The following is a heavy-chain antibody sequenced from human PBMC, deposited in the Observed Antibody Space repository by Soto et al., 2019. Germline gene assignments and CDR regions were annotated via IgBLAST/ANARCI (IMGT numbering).Heavy chain of an antibody. Sequence: VQLVESGGGLVQPGGSLRLSCAVSGFTFSPFGMSWVRQPPGKGLEGVSMISGSGTTTYYPDSVKGRFTISRDNSRNTLYLQVNSLRAEDTAVYYCARHMWDLVEPLVDTWGQGTRVTVSP. V-gene: IGHV3-23*04. D-gene: IGHD1-1*01. CDR2: ISGSGTTT. CDR1: GFTFSPFG. J-gene: IGHJ5*02. CDR3: ARHMWDLVEPLVDT.